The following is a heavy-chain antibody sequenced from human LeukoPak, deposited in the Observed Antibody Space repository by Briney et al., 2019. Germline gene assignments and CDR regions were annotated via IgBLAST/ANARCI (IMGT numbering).Heavy chain of an antibody. J-gene: IGHJ3*02. D-gene: IGHD2-8*01. Sequence: SETLSLTCTVSGGSVSSGSYYWSWIRQPPGKGLEWIGYIYYSGSTYYNPSLKSRVTISVDTSKNQFSLKLSSVTAADTAVYYCARVLMVYRDAFDIWGQRTMVTVSS. CDR2: IYYSGST. V-gene: IGHV4-61*01. CDR1: GGSVSSGSYY. CDR3: ARVLMVYRDAFDI.